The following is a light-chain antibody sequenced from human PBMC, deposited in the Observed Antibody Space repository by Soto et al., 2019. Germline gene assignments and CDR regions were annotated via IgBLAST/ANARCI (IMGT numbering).Light chain of an antibody. CDR2: DAS. CDR1: QDISNY. V-gene: IGKV1-33*01. Sequence: DIQMTQSPSSLSASVVDRXTITCQASQDISNYLNWYQQKPGKAPXXLIYDASNLETGVPSRFSGSGSGTDFTFTISSLQPEDIATYYCQQYDNSITFGQGTRLEI. J-gene: IGKJ5*01. CDR3: QQYDNSIT.